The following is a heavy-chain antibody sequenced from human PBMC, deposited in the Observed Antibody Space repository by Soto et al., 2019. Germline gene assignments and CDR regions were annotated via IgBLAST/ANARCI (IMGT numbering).Heavy chain of an antibody. D-gene: IGHD2-2*01. J-gene: IGHJ4*02. Sequence: GGSLRLSCAASGFTFSSYAMSWVRQAPGKGLEWVSAISGSGGSTYYADSVKGRFTISRDNSKNTLYLQMNSLRAEDTAVYYCAKDLEDIVVVPAVMGLWGPGDYWGQGTLVTVSS. CDR1: GFTFSSYA. CDR2: ISGSGGST. CDR3: AKDLEDIVVVPAVMGLWGPGDY. V-gene: IGHV3-23*01.